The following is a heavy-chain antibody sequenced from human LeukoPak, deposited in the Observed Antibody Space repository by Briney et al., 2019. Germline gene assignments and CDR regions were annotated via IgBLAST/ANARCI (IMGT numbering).Heavy chain of an antibody. CDR1: GGSISSGSYY. V-gene: IGHV4-61*02. J-gene: IGHJ3*02. CDR2: IYTSGST. CDR3: ARGWLVLNDAFDI. Sequence: SETLSLTCTVSGGSISSGSYYWSWIRQPAGKGLEWIGRIYTSGSTNYNPSLKSRVTISVDTSKNQFSLKLSSVTAADTAVYYCARGWLVLNDAFDIWGQGTMVTVSS. D-gene: IGHD3-22*01.